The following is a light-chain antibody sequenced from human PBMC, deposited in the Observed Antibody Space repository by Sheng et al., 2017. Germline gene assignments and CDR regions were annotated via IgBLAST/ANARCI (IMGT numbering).Light chain of an antibody. CDR2: GAS. CDR3: QHYDSSLYT. V-gene: IGKV3-20*01. J-gene: IGKJ2*01. CDR1: QSVSSY. Sequence: EIVLTQSPATLSLSPGERATLSCRASQSVSSYLAWYQQKPGQAPRLLIYGASSRATGIPDRFSGSGSGTDFTLTISRLEPEDFAVYYCQHYDSSLYTFGQGAKLEI.